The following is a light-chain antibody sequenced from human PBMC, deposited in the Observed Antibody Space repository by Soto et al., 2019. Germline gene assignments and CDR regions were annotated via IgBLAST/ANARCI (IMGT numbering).Light chain of an antibody. CDR3: AAWDDNLSGFYV. CDR1: ASTIGRNY. CDR2: RNS. V-gene: IGLV1-47*01. J-gene: IGLJ1*01. Sequence: QSVLTQSPSASGTPGQRVTISCSGSASTIGRNYVYWYQQLPGTAPKLLIYRNSQRPSGVPDRFSGSKSGTSASLAISGLRSEDEADYYCAAWDDNLSGFYVYGDGTQVTVL.